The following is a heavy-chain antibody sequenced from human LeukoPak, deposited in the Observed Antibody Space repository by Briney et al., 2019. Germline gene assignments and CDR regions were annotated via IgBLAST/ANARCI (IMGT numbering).Heavy chain of an antibody. CDR3: ATGYSSSRYHY. V-gene: IGHV3-23*01. CDR2: ISGSGGST. D-gene: IGHD6-13*01. J-gene: IGHJ4*02. CDR1: GFTFSSYA. Sequence: GGSLRLSCAASGFTFSSYAMSWVRQAPGKGLEWVSAISGSGGSTYYADSVRGRFTTSRDNFKNTLYLQMNSLRAEDTAVYYCATGYSSSRYHYWGQGTLVTVSS.